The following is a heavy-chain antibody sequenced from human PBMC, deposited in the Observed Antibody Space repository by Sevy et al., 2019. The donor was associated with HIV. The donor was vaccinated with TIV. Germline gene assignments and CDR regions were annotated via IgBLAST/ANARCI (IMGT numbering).Heavy chain of an antibody. V-gene: IGHV1-69*13. J-gene: IGHJ4*02. Sequence: SVKVSCKASGGTFSSYAISWVRQAPGQGLEWMGGIIPIFGTANYAQKFQGRVTITADESTSTAYMELSSLRSEDTAVYYCARESPAVYYFDYWGQGTLVTVSS. CDR1: GGTFSSYA. CDR3: ARESPAVYYFDY. CDR2: IIPIFGTA.